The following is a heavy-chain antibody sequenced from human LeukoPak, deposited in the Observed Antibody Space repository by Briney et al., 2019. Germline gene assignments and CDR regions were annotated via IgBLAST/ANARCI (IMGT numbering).Heavy chain of an antibody. CDR1: GITLSNYG. D-gene: IGHD3-22*01. J-gene: IGHJ4*02. Sequence: GGSLRLSCALSGITLSNYGMSWVRQAPGKGLEWVAGISDSGGRTNYADSVKGRFTISRDNPKNTLYLQMNSLRAEDTAVYFCAKRGVVIRVILVGFHKEAYYFDSWGQGALVTVSS. CDR3: AKRGVVIRVILVGFHKEAYYFDS. CDR2: ISDSGGRT. V-gene: IGHV3-23*01.